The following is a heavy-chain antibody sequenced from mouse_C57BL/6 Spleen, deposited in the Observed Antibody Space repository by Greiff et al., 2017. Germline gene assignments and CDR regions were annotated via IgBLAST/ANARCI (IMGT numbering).Heavy chain of an antibody. Sequence: EVQLQESGAELVKPGASVKLSCTASGFNIKDYYMDWVKQRTEQGLEWIGSIDPEDGETKYDPKFQGKATLTVDTSSNTAYLQLSSLTSEASAVYDCSRNYCSSSYWYFDVWGTGTTVTVSS. CDR2: IDPEDGET. CDR1: GFNIKDYY. J-gene: IGHJ1*03. V-gene: IGHV14-2*01. CDR3: SRNYCSSSYWYFDV. D-gene: IGHD1-1*01.